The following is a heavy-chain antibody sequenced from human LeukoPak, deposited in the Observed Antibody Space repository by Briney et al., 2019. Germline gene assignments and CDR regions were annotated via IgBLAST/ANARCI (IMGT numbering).Heavy chain of an antibody. CDR3: TRDLMDYDVSTGLHHYYMDV. CDR2: ISGSGGNT. CDR1: GFTFSSYA. J-gene: IGHJ6*02. V-gene: IGHV3-23*01. D-gene: IGHD3-9*01. Sequence: GGSLRLSCAASGFTFSSYAMSWVRQAPGKGLEWVSLISGSGGNTYFADSVKGRFTISRDNSKNTLYLQMNTLRVEDTAVYYCTRDLMDYDVSTGLHHYYMDVWGQGTTVTVSS.